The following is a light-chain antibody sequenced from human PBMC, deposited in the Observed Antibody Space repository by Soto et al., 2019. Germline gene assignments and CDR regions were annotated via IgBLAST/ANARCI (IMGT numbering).Light chain of an antibody. CDR1: QSVSSW. Sequence: QLNQSPSSRCASVGDRVSITSRASQSVSSWLAWYQQKKGKATKLLIYDASGLESGVPSRFSGSGSGTDLTINISSLQPEDGETDYCLQEYNYPRTFGQGTKVDIK. CDR2: DAS. V-gene: IGKV1-5*01. CDR3: LQEYNYPRT. J-gene: IGKJ1*01.